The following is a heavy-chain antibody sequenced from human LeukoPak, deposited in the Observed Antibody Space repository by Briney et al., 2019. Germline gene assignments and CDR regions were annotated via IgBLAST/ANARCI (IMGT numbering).Heavy chain of an antibody. J-gene: IGHJ6*03. CDR3: ARTTEEYYGSGKFRKYYSYYYYMDV. V-gene: IGHV4-4*07. Sequence: PSETLSLTCTVSGGSISSYDWSWIRQPAGKGLEWIGRICTSGSTNYNPSLKSRVTMSVDTSKNQFSLKLNSVTAADTAVYYCARTTEEYYGSGKFRKYYSYYYYMDVWGKGTTVTVSS. D-gene: IGHD3-10*01. CDR1: GGSISSYD. CDR2: ICTSGST.